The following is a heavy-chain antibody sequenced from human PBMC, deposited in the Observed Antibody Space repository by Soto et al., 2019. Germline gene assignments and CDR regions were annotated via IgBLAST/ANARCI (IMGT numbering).Heavy chain of an antibody. Sequence: SVKVSCKASGCTFSSYAISWVRQAPGQGLEWMGGIIPIFGTANYAQKFQGRVTITADESTSTAYMELRSLRSEDTAVYYCARVPHYGDYVSGWFDPWGQGPWVTVSS. CDR3: ARVPHYGDYVSGWFDP. CDR1: GCTFSSYA. J-gene: IGHJ5*02. V-gene: IGHV1-69*13. D-gene: IGHD4-17*01. CDR2: IIPIFGTA.